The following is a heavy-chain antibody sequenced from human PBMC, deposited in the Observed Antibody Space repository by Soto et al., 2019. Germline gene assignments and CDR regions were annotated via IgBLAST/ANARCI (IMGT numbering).Heavy chain of an antibody. D-gene: IGHD4-4*01. J-gene: IGHJ6*02. CDR2: VSYDGSKA. CDR3: ARDKYSSSCPPPYGLDA. CDR1: GFTFRSFT. Sequence: QVELVESGGGVVQPGRSLRVSCAASGFTFRSFTMHWVRQAPGKGLEWVATVSYDGSKAYYADSVRGRFTISRDNSNNYLYLQMDSLRPEDSALYFCARDKYSSSCPPPYGLDAWGQGPPVTVSS. V-gene: IGHV3-30*04.